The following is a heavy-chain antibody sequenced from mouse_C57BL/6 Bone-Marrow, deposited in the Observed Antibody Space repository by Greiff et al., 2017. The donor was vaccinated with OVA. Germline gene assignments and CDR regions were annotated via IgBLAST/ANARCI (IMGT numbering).Heavy chain of an antibody. CDR2: IYPGSGST. CDR3: ARAHDGCYGGGLY. V-gene: IGHV1-55*01. CDR1: GYTFTSYW. Sequence: VQLQQPGAELVKPGASVKMSCKASGYTFTSYWITWVKQRPGQGLEWIGDIYPGSGSTNYNEKFKSKATLTVDTSSSTAYMQLSSLTSEDSAVYYCARAHDGCYGGGLYWGQGTTLTVSS. J-gene: IGHJ2*01. D-gene: IGHD2-3*01.